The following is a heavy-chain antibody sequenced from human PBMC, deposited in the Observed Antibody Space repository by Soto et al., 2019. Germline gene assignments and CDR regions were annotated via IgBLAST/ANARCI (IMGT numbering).Heavy chain of an antibody. J-gene: IGHJ5*02. D-gene: IGHD3-10*01. V-gene: IGHV4-59*12. Sequence: SETLSLTCTVSGGSISSYYWSWIRQPPGKGLEWIGYIYYSGNTNYNPSLKSRVTISVDTSKNQFSLKLSSVTAADTAVYYCARVGGVRGVIIRSWFDPWGQGTLVTVSS. CDR1: GGSISSYY. CDR2: IYYSGNT. CDR3: ARVGGVRGVIIRSWFDP.